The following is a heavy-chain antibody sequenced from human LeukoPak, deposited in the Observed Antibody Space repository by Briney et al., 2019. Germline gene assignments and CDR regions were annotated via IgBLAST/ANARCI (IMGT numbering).Heavy chain of an antibody. CDR2: ISGSGGTT. J-gene: IGHJ4*02. D-gene: IGHD3-22*01. Sequence: GGSLRLSCAASGFTFSSYGMNWVRQAPGKGLEWVSGISGSGGTTYHADSVKGRFTISRDNSKNSLSLQVSSLRAEDTAVYYCAKTNGYYSDWGQGTLVTVSS. CDR1: GFTFSSYG. V-gene: IGHV3-23*01. CDR3: AKTNGYYSD.